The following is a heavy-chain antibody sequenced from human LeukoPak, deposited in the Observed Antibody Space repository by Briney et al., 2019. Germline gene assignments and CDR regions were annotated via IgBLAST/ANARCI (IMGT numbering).Heavy chain of an antibody. CDR1: GFSFNTYW. D-gene: IGHD6-19*01. CDR2: IKQDGSEK. CDR3: AKEAVEPPFDY. Sequence: GGSLRLSCAVSGFSFNTYWMAWVRQAPGKGLEWVANIKQDGSEKYYVDSVKGRFTISRDNAKNSLYLQMNSLRAEDTAVYYCAKEAVEPPFDYWGQGTLVTVSP. V-gene: IGHV3-7*01. J-gene: IGHJ4*02.